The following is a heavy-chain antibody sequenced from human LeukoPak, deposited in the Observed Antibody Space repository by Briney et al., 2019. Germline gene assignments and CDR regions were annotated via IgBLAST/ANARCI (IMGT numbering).Heavy chain of an antibody. J-gene: IGHJ5*02. CDR2: IYPADSDI. V-gene: IGHV5-51*01. CDR1: GYSINNYW. CDR3: ARQKYCSGGSCYTWFDP. D-gene: IGHD2-15*01. Sequence: GESLKISCKGSGYSINNYWIDWVRQMPGKGLEWMGIIYPADSDIRYSPSFRGQVTISADKSISTAYLQWSSLKASDTAMYYCARQKYCSGGSCYTWFDPWGQGTLVTVSS.